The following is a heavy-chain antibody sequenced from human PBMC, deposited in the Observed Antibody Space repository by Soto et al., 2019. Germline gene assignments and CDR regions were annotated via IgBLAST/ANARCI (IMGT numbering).Heavy chain of an antibody. D-gene: IGHD1-1*01. J-gene: IGHJ4*02. CDR1: GFRLSDYE. CDR2: IKSKTDGGTI. CDR3: TTTGTIDY. Sequence: GGSLRLSCAVSGFRLSDYEMSWIRQAPGKGPEWVGRIKSKTDGGTIYYAAPVKGRFTISRDDSKNTVYLQMNSLKIEDTAVYYCTTTGTIDYWGQGTRVTVSS. V-gene: IGHV3-15*01.